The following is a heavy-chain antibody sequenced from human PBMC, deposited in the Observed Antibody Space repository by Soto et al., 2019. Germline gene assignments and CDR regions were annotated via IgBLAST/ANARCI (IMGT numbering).Heavy chain of an antibody. V-gene: IGHV1-69*12. CDR2: IIPISCTA. J-gene: IGHJ5*02. CDR3: ARDRGPSSGYYPYWFDP. D-gene: IGHD3-22*01. Sequence: QVQLVQAGAEVKKPGSSVKVSCKASGGTFSSYAISWVRQAPGQGLEWMGEIIPISCTATYAQKFQGRVTITADESTSRAYMELSSLRSEDTAVYYCARDRGPSSGYYPYWFDPWGQGTLVTVSS. CDR1: GGTFSSYA.